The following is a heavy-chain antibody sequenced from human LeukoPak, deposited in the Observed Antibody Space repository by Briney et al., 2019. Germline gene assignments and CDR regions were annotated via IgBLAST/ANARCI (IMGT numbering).Heavy chain of an antibody. Sequence: SETLSLTCTVSGGSISSYYWSWIRQPPGKGLEWIGYIYYSGSTNYNPSLKSRVTISVDTPKNQFSLKLSSVTAADTAVYYCARDLAATTDGWFDPWGQGTLVTVSS. CDR3: ARDLAATTDGWFDP. J-gene: IGHJ5*02. D-gene: IGHD2-15*01. V-gene: IGHV4-59*01. CDR1: GGSISSYY. CDR2: IYYSGST.